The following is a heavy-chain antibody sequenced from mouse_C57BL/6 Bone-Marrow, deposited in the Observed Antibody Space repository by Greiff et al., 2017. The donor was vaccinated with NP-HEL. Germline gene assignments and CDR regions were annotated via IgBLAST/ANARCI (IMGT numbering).Heavy chain of an antibody. CDR1: GYTFTSYW. J-gene: IGHJ1*03. D-gene: IGHD1-1*01. CDR3: ARETSTDWYVDV. V-gene: IGHV1-64*01. CDR2: IHPNSGST. Sequence: VQLQQPGAELVKPGASVKLSCKASGYTFTSYWMHWVKQRPGQGLEWIGMIHPNSGSTNYNEKFKSKATLTVDKSSSTAYMQLSSLTSEDSAVYYCARETSTDWYVDVWGTGTTVTVSS.